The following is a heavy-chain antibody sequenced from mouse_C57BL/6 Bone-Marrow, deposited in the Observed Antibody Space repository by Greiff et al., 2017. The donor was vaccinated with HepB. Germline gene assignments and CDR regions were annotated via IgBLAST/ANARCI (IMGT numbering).Heavy chain of an antibody. V-gene: IGHV1-12*01. D-gene: IGHD2-5*01. CDR3: ARGYYSNYWYFDF. J-gene: IGHJ1*03. CDR1: GYTFTSYN. Sequence: QVQLQQSGAELVRPGASVKMSCQASGYTFTSYNMHWVKQTPRQGLEWIGAIYPGHGDTSYNQKFKGKATLTVDTSSSTAYMHLSSLKSEDSAVYFCARGYYSNYWYFDFWGTGTTVTVSS. CDR2: IYPGHGDT.